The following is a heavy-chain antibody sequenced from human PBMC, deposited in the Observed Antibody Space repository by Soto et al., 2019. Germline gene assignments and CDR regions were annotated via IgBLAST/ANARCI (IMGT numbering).Heavy chain of an antibody. CDR3: AKGGYYSLFDI. D-gene: IGHD3-16*01. V-gene: IGHV3-23*01. CDR1: GFPFSSYA. CDR2: ISGSGGRT. J-gene: IGHJ3*02. Sequence: EMQLLESGGGLVQPGGSLRLSCVASGFPFSSYAMSWVRQTPGKGLEWVSGISGSGGRTYYADSVKGRFTISRDNSNNTLSLQMHILRGEDTAFYFCAKGGYYSLFDIWGQGTMVTVSA.